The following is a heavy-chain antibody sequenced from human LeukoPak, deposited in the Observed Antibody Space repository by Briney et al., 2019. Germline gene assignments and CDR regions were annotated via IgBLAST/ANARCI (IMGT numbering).Heavy chain of an antibody. CDR2: VYAGGNT. V-gene: IGHV3-66*01. Sequence: GGSLRLSCAASGFTVSSNYMSWVRQAPGKGLEWVSVVYAGGNTYYADSVKGRFTISRDNSKNTLCLQMNSLRAEDTAVYYCARGAYKSGSYYYPMDVWGQGTTVTVSS. CDR1: GFTVSSNY. CDR3: ARGAYKSGSYYYPMDV. J-gene: IGHJ6*02. D-gene: IGHD1-26*01.